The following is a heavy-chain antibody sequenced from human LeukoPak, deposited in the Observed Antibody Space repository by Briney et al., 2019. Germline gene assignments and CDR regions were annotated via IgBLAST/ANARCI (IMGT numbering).Heavy chain of an antibody. CDR2: IRYDGSNK. V-gene: IGHV3-30*02. D-gene: IGHD3-10*01. J-gene: IGHJ4*02. CDR3: AKDWGRYYYGSGSSDGFDY. Sequence: GRSLRLSCAASGFTFSSYGMHWVRQAPGKGLEWVAFIRYDGSNKYYADSVKGRFTISRDNSKNTLYLQMNSLRAEDTAVYYCAKDWGRYYYGSGSSDGFDYWGQGTLVTVSS. CDR1: GFTFSSYG.